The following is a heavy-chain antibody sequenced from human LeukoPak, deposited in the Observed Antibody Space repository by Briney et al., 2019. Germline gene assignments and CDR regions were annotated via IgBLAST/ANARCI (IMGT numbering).Heavy chain of an antibody. CDR1: GGSISSYY. CDR2: IYYSGST. J-gene: IGHJ4*02. V-gene: IGHV4-59*04. Sequence: SETLSLTCTVSGGSISSYYWSWIRQPPGKGLEWIGYIYYSGSTYYNPSLKSRITMSVDTSKNQFSLKLTSVTAADTAVYYCATTTIRLGYWGQGTLVTVSS. CDR3: ATTTIRLGY. D-gene: IGHD1-26*01.